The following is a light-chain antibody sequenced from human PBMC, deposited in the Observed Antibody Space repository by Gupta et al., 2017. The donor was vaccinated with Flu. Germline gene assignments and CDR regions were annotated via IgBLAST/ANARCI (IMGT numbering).Light chain of an antibody. CDR3: QVWDSSSDHRDVV. CDR2: DDS. J-gene: IGLJ2*01. V-gene: IGLV3-21*03. Sequence: YLRPQHPWVSGAPERPAGIPCGGNNIGSKSVHWYQQNPGQAPVLVVYDDSDRPSGIPERFSGSNSGNTATLTISRVEAGDEADYYCQVWDSSSDHRDVVFGGGTKLTVL. CDR1: NIGSKS.